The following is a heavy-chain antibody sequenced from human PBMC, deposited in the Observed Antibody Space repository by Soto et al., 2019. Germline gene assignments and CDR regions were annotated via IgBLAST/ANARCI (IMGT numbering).Heavy chain of an antibody. CDR2: IYYSGST. CDR3: ASVGATYPKIFDY. V-gene: IGHV4-61*01. Sequence: PSETLSLTCTVSGGSVSSGSYYWSWIRQPPGKGLEWIGYIYYSGSTNYNPSLKSRVTISVDTSKNQFSLKLSSVTAADTAVYYCASVGATYPKIFDYWGQGTLVTVSS. CDR1: GGSVSSGSYY. D-gene: IGHD1-26*01. J-gene: IGHJ4*02.